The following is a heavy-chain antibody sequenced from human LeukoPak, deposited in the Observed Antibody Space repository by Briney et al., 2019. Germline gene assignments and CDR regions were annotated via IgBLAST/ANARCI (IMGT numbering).Heavy chain of an antibody. CDR2: IKQDGSEK. D-gene: IGHD6-6*01. CDR3: AREDSSSTGAFYYYYYMDV. Sequence: GGSLRLSCAASGFTFSSYWMSWVRQAPGKGLEWVANIKQDGSEKYYVDSVKGRFTISRDRAKNSPYLQMNSLRAEDTAVYYCAREDSSSTGAFYYYYYMDVWGKGTTVTVSS. J-gene: IGHJ6*03. CDR1: GFTFSSYW. V-gene: IGHV3-7*01.